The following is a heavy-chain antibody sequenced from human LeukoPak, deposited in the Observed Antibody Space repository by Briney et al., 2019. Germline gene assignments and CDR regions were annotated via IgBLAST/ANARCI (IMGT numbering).Heavy chain of an antibody. D-gene: IGHD6-19*01. V-gene: IGHV3-30*02. CDR3: AKEGSGWYYLDY. J-gene: IGHJ4*02. Sequence: GGSLRLSCAASGFRFSSYGIHWVRQAPGKGLEWVTFIESDGTKEYYADSVKGRFTISRENSKNTVYVQMNTLRAEDTAVYYCAKEGSGWYYLDYWGQGTVVTVSS. CDR2: IESDGTKE. CDR1: GFRFSSYG.